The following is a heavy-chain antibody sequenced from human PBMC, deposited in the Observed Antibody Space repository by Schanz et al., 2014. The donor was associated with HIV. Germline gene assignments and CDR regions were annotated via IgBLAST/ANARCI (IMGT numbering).Heavy chain of an antibody. Sequence: QVHLVESGGGVVQPGTSLRLSCAASGFTFSNYAIHWVRQAPGNGLEGVTLIWNDGTSKYYADSVKGRFTISRDASKNALYLQMNSLRAEDTAVYYCARDNSGSIDYWGQGTLVTVSS. J-gene: IGHJ4*02. CDR3: ARDNSGSIDY. D-gene: IGHD3-10*01. V-gene: IGHV3-33*01. CDR2: IWNDGTSK. CDR1: GFTFSNYA.